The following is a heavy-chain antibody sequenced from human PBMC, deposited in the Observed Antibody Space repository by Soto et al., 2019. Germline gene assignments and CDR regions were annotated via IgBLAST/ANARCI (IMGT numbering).Heavy chain of an antibody. CDR2: IIPIFGTA. V-gene: IGHV1-69*06. D-gene: IGHD3-10*01. J-gene: IGHJ6*02. CDR1: GGTFSSYA. CDR3: ARITMVRGGLGGGMDV. Sequence: ASVKVSCKASGGTFSSYAISWVRQAPGQGLEWMGGIIPIFGTANYAQKFQGRVTITADKSTSTAYMELSSLRSEDTAVYYCARITMVRGGLGGGMDVWGQGTTVTVSS.